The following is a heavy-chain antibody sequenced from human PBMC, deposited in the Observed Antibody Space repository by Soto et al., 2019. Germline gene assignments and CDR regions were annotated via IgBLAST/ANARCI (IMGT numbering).Heavy chain of an antibody. V-gene: IGHV3-30*03. Sequence: QVQLVESGGGVVQPGRSLRLSCAASGFTFSSFGMHWVRQAPGKGLEWVAVVSYEGSHKYYVDSVKGRFTISRDNSENMLYLQMNSLIVEDTAVYYCARDEDKTTVTTCHLNDWGPGTLVTVSS. CDR2: VSYEGSHK. CDR1: GFTFSSFG. CDR3: ARDEDKTTVTTCHLND. J-gene: IGHJ1*01. D-gene: IGHD4-17*01.